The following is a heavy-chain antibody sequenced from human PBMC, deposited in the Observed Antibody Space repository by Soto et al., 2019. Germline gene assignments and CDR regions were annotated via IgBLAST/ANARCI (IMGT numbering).Heavy chain of an antibody. CDR1: GGSISSSSYY. Sequence: PSETLSLTCTVSGGSISSSSYYWAWIRQPTGKGLEWIGTIYYSGSTYYNPSLKSRVTISVDTSKGQFPLKLSSVTAADTAVYYCASLLYYDSSGFYHSFDYWGQGTLVTVSS. D-gene: IGHD3-22*01. CDR2: IYYSGST. CDR3: ASLLYYDSSGFYHSFDY. J-gene: IGHJ4*02. V-gene: IGHV4-39*01.